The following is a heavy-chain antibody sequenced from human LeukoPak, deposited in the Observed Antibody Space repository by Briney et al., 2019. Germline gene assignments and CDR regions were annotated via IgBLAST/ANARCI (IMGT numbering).Heavy chain of an antibody. CDR3: ASLEYSSPGGY. Sequence: PSETLSLTCTVSGGSISSSSYYWGWIRQPPGKGLEWIGRIYYSGSTYYNPSLKSRVTISVDTSKNQFSLKLSSVTAADTAVYYCASLEYSSPGGYWGQGTLVTVSS. CDR1: GGSISSSSYY. D-gene: IGHD6-6*01. CDR2: IYYSGST. V-gene: IGHV4-39*01. J-gene: IGHJ4*02.